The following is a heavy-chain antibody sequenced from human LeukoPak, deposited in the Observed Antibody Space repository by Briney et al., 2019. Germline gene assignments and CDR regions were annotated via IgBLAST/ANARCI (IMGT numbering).Heavy chain of an antibody. CDR1: GYTFTGYY. D-gene: IGHD2-15*01. CDR2: INPNSGGT. V-gene: IGHV1-2*02. Sequence: GASVKVSCKASGYTFTGYYMHWVRQAPGQGLEWRGGINPNSGGTNYAQKVQGRVTMTRDTSISTAYMELSRLRSDDTAVYYCARDGGYCSGGSCYDWFDPWGQGTLVTVSS. J-gene: IGHJ5*02. CDR3: ARDGGYCSGGSCYDWFDP.